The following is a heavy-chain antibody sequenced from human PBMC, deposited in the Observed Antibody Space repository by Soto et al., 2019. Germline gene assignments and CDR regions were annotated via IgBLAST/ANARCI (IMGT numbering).Heavy chain of an antibody. CDR3: ARDPAAYWYFDL. J-gene: IGHJ2*01. Sequence: QVQLVESGGGVVQPGRSLRLSCAASGFTFNTYAIHWVRQAPGKGLEWVALISNDGSDKYYADSVKGRFTISRDNSKNTLYLQMNSLRAEDTAVYYCARDPAAYWYFDLWGRGTLVTVSS. CDR1: GFTFNTYA. D-gene: IGHD2-15*01. CDR2: ISNDGSDK. V-gene: IGHV3-30-3*01.